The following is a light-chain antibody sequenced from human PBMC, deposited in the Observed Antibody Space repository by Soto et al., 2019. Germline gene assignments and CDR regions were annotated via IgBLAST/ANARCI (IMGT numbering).Light chain of an antibody. CDR2: DAS. CDR3: QQYNSDPWT. J-gene: IGKJ1*01. Sequence: DIQMTQSPSTLSASVGDRVTITCRASQSISSWLAWYQQKPGKAPKLLIYDASSLESGVPSRFSGSGSGTEFTLTITSLQHEDFATYYCQQYNSDPWTFGQGTKVDIK. CDR1: QSISSW. V-gene: IGKV1-5*01.